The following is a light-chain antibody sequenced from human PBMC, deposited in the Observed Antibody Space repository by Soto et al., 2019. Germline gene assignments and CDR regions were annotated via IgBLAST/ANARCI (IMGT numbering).Light chain of an antibody. CDR2: GAS. J-gene: IGKJ4*02. CDR3: QQYGGSPRT. Sequence: EIVLTQSPGTLSLSPRERATLSCRASQSVSSSYLAWYQHKPGQAPRLLIYGASSRATGIPDKFSGSGSGTDFTLTISRLEPEDFVVYYGQQYGGSPRTFGGGTKVEIK. V-gene: IGKV3-20*01. CDR1: QSVSSSY.